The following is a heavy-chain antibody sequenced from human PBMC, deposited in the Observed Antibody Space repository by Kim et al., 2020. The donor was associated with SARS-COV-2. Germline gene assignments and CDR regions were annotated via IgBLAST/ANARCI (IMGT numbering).Heavy chain of an antibody. D-gene: IGHD4-17*01. V-gene: IGHV4-34*01. J-gene: IGHJ5*02. CDR1: GGSFSGYY. CDR3: ARGRGATTVGDWFDP. Sequence: SETLSLTCAVYGGSFSGYYWSWIRQPPGKGLEWIGEINHSGSTNYNTSLKSRVTISVDTSKNQFSLKLSSVTAADTAVYYCARGRGATTVGDWFDPWGQG. CDR2: INHSGST.